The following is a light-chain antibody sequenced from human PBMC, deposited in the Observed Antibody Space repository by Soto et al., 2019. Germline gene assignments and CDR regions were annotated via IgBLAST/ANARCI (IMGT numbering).Light chain of an antibody. CDR3: CSYAGSYTWV. Sequence: QSALTQPRSVSGSPGQSVTISCTGTSSDVGLYNYVSWYQQHPGKVPKLMIYDVSKRPSGVPDRLSGSKSGNTASLTISGLQAEDEADYYCCSYAGSYTWVFGGGTKLPS. CDR1: SSDVGLYNY. CDR2: DVS. V-gene: IGLV2-11*01. J-gene: IGLJ3*02.